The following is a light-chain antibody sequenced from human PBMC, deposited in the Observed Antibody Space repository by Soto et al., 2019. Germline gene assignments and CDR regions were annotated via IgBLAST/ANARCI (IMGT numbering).Light chain of an antibody. Sequence: IQMTQSPSTLSASVGDTVTITCRASESIYSWLAWYKQIPGKAPQLLIYKTSTLQGGVPWRFSGSGSGAEHTLTISSLQPDDFATYYCQDYNTNSRTCGLGTRVENK. CDR2: KTS. CDR3: QDYNTNSRT. J-gene: IGKJ1*01. CDR1: ESIYSW. V-gene: IGKV1-5*03.